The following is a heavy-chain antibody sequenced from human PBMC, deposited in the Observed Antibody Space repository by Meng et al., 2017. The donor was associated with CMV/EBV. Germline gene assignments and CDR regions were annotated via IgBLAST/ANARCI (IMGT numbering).Heavy chain of an antibody. CDR1: GGTFSSYA. V-gene: IGHV1-69*05. CDR2: IIPIFGTA. D-gene: IGHD2-2*02. J-gene: IGHJ5*02. Sequence: SVKVSCKASGGTFSSYAISWVRQAPGQGFEWMGGIIPIFGTANYAQKFQGRVTITTDESTSTAYMELSSLRSEDTAVYYCAREGQSGVPAAIYGFWFDPWGQGTLVTVSS. CDR3: AREGQSGVPAAIYGFWFDP.